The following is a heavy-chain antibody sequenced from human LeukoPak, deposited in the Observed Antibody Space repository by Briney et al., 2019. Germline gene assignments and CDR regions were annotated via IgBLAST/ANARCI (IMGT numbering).Heavy chain of an antibody. CDR3: AKDFGPGIDY. V-gene: IGHV3-30*02. CDR2: IRYDGSNK. CDR1: GFTFSSYG. J-gene: IGHJ4*02. D-gene: IGHD3-10*01. Sequence: GGSLRLSCAASGFTFSSYGMHWVRQAPGKGLEWVAFIRYDGSNKYYADSVEGRFTTSRDNSKNTLYLQMNSLRAEDTAVYYCAKDFGPGIDYWGQGTLVTVSS.